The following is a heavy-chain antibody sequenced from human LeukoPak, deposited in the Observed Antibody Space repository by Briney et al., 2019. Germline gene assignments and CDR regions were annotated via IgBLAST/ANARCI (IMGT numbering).Heavy chain of an antibody. J-gene: IGHJ4*02. V-gene: IGHV3-21*01. CDR2: ISSWSSYI. CDR1: GFSISRYS. Sequence: PGGSLRLSCAASGFSISRYSMNWVRQAPGKGLEWVSSISSWSSYIYYADSVKGRFTISRDNAKNSLFLQMNSLRDEDTAVYYCASGFSSSPYFDYWGQGTLVTVSS. D-gene: IGHD6-6*01. CDR3: ASGFSSSPYFDY.